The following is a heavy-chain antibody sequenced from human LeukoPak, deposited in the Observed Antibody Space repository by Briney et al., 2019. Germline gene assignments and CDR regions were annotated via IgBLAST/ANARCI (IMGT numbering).Heavy chain of an antibody. J-gene: IGHJ6*03. Sequence: SETLSLTCSVSGDSISSSSWTWIRQSPGKGLESLGYIANNGNAKYKSSFEGRVTMSVDTSKSQFSLTLSSVPAADPAVYYCARRVFSAQFRPLLSSYMDVWGKGTAVTVSS. D-gene: IGHD2/OR15-2a*01. CDR2: IANNGNA. V-gene: IGHV4-59*08. CDR1: GDSISSSS. CDR3: ARRVFSAQFRPLLSSYMDV.